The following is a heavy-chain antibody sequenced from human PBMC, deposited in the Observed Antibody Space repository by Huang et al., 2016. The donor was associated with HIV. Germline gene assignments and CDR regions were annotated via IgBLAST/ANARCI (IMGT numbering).Heavy chain of an antibody. CDR1: GGAFRGSS. Sequence: QVQLKQWGAGLLKPSETLSLTCAVYGGAFRGSSWTWIRQFPEKGLEWIGDINHNGKIMYNPSISARVTIATDTAKNQFSLHLTSVTAADTALYYCARGFNYYASDNLGVYYFDSWGLGTLVTVSP. J-gene: IGHJ4*02. V-gene: IGHV4-34*02. CDR3: ARGFNYYASDNLGVYYFDS. D-gene: IGHD3-10*01. CDR2: INHNGKI.